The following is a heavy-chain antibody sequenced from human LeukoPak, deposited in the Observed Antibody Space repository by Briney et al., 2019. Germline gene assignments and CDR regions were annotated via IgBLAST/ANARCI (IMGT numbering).Heavy chain of an antibody. CDR1: GFTFSDYY. V-gene: IGHV3-11*04. J-gene: IGHJ4*02. CDR3: ARRYYYDSTGYYSLAFDY. D-gene: IGHD3-22*01. Sequence: GGSLRLSCAASGFTFSDYYMSWIRQPPGKGLEWVSYISSSGSTIYYADSVKGRFTISRDNAKNSLYLQMNSLRAEDTAVYYCARRYYYDSTGYYSLAFDYWGQGTLVTVSS. CDR2: ISSSGSTI.